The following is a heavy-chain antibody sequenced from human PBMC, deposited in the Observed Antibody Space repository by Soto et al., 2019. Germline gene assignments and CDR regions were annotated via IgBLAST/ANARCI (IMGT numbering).Heavy chain of an antibody. J-gene: IGHJ5*02. Sequence: QVQLVQSGAEVKKPGSSVKVSCKASGGTFSSYAISWVRQAPGQGLEWMGGIIPVFGTANYAQKFQGRVTSTADESTSTAYMELSSVRAEDKAVYYCARQAVHGSSYEGGFDPWGQGTLVTVSP. CDR2: IIPVFGTA. CDR3: ARQAVHGSSYEGGFDP. CDR1: GGTFSSYA. D-gene: IGHD2-15*01. V-gene: IGHV1-69*12.